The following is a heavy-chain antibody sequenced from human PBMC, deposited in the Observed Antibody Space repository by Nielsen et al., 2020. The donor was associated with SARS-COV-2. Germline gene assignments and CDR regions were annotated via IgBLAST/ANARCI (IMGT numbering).Heavy chain of an antibody. CDR1: GGSISSYY. Sequence: LRLSCTVSGGSISSYYWSWIRQHPGKGLEWIGYIYYSGSTYYNPSLKSRVTISVDTSKNQFSLKLSSVTAADTAVYYCAREGTTMVRGVNNNWFDPWGQGTLVTVSS. J-gene: IGHJ5*02. V-gene: IGHV4-31*03. CDR3: AREGTTMVRGVNNNWFDP. D-gene: IGHD3-10*01. CDR2: IYYSGST.